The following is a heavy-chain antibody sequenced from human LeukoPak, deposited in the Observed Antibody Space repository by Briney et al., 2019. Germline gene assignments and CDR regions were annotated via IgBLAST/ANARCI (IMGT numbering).Heavy chain of an antibody. CDR1: GYSISSGYY. D-gene: IGHD6-13*01. CDR2: IYHSGST. CDR3: ARVTAAGVYYYYYYMDV. V-gene: IGHV4-38-2*01. J-gene: IGHJ6*03. Sequence: SETLSLTCAVSGYSISSGYYWGWIRQPPGQGLEWIGSIYHSGSTYYNPSLKSRVTISVDTSKNQFSLKLSSVTAADTAVYYCARVTAAGVYYYYYYMDVWGKGTTVTVSS.